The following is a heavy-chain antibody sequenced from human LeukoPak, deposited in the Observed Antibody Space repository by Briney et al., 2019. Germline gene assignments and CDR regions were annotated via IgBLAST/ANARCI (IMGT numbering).Heavy chain of an antibody. V-gene: IGHV1-8*01. J-gene: IGHJ4*02. CDR2: MNPNSGNT. D-gene: IGHD4-17*01. Sequence: GASVKVSCKASKDTFTIYDVNWVRQATGLGLEWMGWMNPNSGNTGYAQKFQGRVTMTMNSSISTAHMELTSLTSEDTAVYYCARSTTGARRRYDYWGQGTLVTVSS. CDR3: ARSTTGARRRYDY. CDR1: KDTFTIYD.